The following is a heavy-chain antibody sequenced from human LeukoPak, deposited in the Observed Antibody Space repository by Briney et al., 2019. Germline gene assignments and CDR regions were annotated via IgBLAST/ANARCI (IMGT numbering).Heavy chain of an antibody. Sequence: GGSLRLSCAASGFTFSSYSMNWVRQAPGKGLEWVSYISTSSSTIYYADSVKGRFTISRDNAKNSLYLQMNSLRAEDTAVYYCTRGVSGGWGLFDYWGQGTLVTVSS. CDR1: GFTFSSYS. V-gene: IGHV3-48*04. CDR3: TRGVSGGWGLFDY. CDR2: ISTSSSTI. J-gene: IGHJ4*02. D-gene: IGHD6-19*01.